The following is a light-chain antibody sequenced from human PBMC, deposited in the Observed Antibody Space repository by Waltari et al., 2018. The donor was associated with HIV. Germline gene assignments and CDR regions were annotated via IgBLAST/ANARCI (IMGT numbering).Light chain of an antibody. CDR2: EVS. CDR1: SSHVGGYNY. V-gene: IGLV2-14*01. J-gene: IGLJ2*01. CDR3: SSYTSSSTVV. Sequence: QSALTQPASVSGSPGPSITISCTGPSSHVGGYNYVSWYQQHPGKAPKLMSYEVSNRPSGVSNRFSGSKSGNTASLTISGLQAEDEADYYCSSYTSSSTVVFGGGTKLTVL.